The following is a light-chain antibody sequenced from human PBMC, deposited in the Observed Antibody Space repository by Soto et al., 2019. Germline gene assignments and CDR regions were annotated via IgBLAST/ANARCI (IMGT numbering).Light chain of an antibody. V-gene: IGKV1-9*01. CDR1: QAISSH. Sequence: DIQLTQSPSFLSASVGGRVTNTCRASQAISSHLAWYQQKPGKAPNLLIYGASTLQSGVPSRFSGSGSGTQFTLTISSLQPEDFATYYCQQLNSYPLTFGPGTTVDIK. CDR3: QQLNSYPLT. CDR2: GAS. J-gene: IGKJ3*01.